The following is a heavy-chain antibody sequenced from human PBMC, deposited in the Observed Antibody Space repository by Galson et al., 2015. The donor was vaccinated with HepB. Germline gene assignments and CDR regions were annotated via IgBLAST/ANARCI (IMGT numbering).Heavy chain of an antibody. CDR3: ARDQGGLGATGGDS. V-gene: IGHV1-46*01. CDR1: GYTFSNYY. Sequence: SCKASGYTFSNYYIHWVRQAPGQGLEWMGIINPGGGTATYAWRFQGRVTMTRDMSTSTVYMELTSLRSDDTAVYYCARDQGGLGATGGDSRGQGTLVMVSS. CDR2: INPGGGTA. J-gene: IGHJ4*02. D-gene: IGHD1-26*01.